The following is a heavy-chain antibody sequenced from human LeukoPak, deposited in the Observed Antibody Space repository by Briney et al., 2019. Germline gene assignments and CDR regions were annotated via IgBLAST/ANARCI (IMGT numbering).Heavy chain of an antibody. CDR2: VYASGNT. V-gene: IGHV4-4*07. D-gene: IGHD3-10*01. J-gene: IGHJ3*02. Sequence: SETLSLTCTVSGASISPHYWIWVRQPAGKGLEWIGRVYASGNTDYNPSLKTRFTMSIETSKNRFSLNVMSVTAADTAVYYCARGGSRLGNTFDIWGQGIMVTVSS. CDR1: GASISPHY. CDR3: ARGGSRLGNTFDI.